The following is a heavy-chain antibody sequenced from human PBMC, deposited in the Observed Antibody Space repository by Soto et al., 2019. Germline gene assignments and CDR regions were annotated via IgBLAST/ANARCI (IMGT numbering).Heavy chain of an antibody. D-gene: IGHD2-15*01. CDR1: GFTFSNYA. CDR2: ISGSGRST. CDR3: ARDGGNICSGGSCYFQAPDY. Sequence: EVQLLESGGGSVQPGGSLRLSCSASGFTFSNYAMSWVRQAPAKGLEWVASISGSGRSTNYADSVKGRFTISRDNSKNTLAVQMSSLRAEDTAVYYCARDGGNICSGGSCYFQAPDYWGQGTLVTVSP. J-gene: IGHJ4*02. V-gene: IGHV3-23*01.